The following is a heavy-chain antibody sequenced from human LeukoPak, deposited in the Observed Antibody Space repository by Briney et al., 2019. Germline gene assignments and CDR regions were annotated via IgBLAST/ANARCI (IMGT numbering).Heavy chain of an antibody. J-gene: IGHJ6*03. V-gene: IGHV4-59*01. D-gene: IGHD1-26*01. CDR3: ARIRGWEGSRYYYYYYMDV. CDR2: IYYSGST. Sequence: SSETLSLTCTVSGGSISRYYWSWIRQPPGQGLEWIGYIYYSGSTSYNPSLKSRVTISLDTSRTQFSLELASVTAADTAVYYCARIRGWEGSRYYYYYYMDVWGKGTTVTVSS. CDR1: GGSISRYY.